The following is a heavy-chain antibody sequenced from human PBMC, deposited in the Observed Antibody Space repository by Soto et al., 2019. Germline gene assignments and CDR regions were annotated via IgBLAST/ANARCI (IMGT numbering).Heavy chain of an antibody. J-gene: IGHJ6*02. CDR2: INAGNGNT. V-gene: IGHV1-3*01. D-gene: IGHD1-7*01. Sequence: ASVKVSCKASGYTFTSYAMHWVRQAPGQRLEWMGWINAGNGNTKYPQKFQGRVTITRDTSASTAYMELSSLRSEDTAVYYCARVRTDNWNYFIDGAPYGMDVWGQGTTVTVSS. CDR3: ARVRTDNWNYFIDGAPYGMDV. CDR1: GYTFTSYA.